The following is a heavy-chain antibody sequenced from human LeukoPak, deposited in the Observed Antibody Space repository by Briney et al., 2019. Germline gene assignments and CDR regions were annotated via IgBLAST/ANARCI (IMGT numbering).Heavy chain of an antibody. CDR2: ISAYNGNT. D-gene: IGHD6-13*01. J-gene: IGHJ4*02. CDR1: GYTFTSYG. CDR3: ARDPGGSSWYFTGFVFDY. Sequence: ASVKVSCKASGYTFTSYGISWVRQAPGQGLEWMGWISAYNGNTNYAQKLQGRVTMTTDTSTSTAYMELRSLRSDDTAVYYCARDPGGSSWYFTGFVFDYWGQGTLVTVSS. V-gene: IGHV1-18*01.